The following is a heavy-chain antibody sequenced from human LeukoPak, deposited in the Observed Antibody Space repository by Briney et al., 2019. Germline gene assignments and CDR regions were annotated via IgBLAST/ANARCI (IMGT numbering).Heavy chain of an antibody. V-gene: IGHV3-53*01. D-gene: IGHD3-3*01. CDR3: ARETGHDFWSGYYHHWFDP. CDR2: IYSGGST. Sequence: GGSLRLSCAASGFTVSSNYMSWVRQSPGKGREWVSVIYSGGSTYYADSGKGRLTISRDSSKNTLYLQMNRLRAEDTAVYYCARETGHDFWSGYYHHWFDPRGQPTLVTVSS. J-gene: IGHJ5*02. CDR1: GFTVSSNY.